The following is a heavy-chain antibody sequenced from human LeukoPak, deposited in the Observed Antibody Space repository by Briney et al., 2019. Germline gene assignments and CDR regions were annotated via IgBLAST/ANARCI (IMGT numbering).Heavy chain of an antibody. J-gene: IGHJ4*02. CDR1: GDSVSSNSAA. D-gene: IGHD6-13*01. CDR2: TYYRSKWYY. Sequence: SQTLSLTCAISGDSVSSNSAAWDWIRQSPAGGLEWLGRTYYRSKWYYGYAVSVKSRITINPFTSKNQFSLQLNSVTPEDTAIYYCTRTIAGYIDYWGQGTLVTVFS. V-gene: IGHV6-1*01. CDR3: TRTIAGYIDY.